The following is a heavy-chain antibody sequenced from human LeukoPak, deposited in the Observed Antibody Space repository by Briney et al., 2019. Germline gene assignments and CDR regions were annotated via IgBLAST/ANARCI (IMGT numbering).Heavy chain of an antibody. Sequence: HPGGSLRLSCAASGFTFSNFVMSWVRQAPGKGLEWVSSIGGGGSTYYADSVKGRFTVSRDNSKNTLFLQMNSLRDEDAAVYYCAKRSTKAGGDFDYWGLGSVVSVSS. D-gene: IGHD1-1*01. V-gene: IGHV3-23*01. J-gene: IGHJ4*02. CDR1: GFTFSNFV. CDR2: IGGGGST. CDR3: AKRSTKAGGDFDY.